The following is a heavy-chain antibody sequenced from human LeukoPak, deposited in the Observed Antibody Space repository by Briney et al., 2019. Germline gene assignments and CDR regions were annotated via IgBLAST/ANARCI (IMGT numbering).Heavy chain of an antibody. CDR3: ARGPPPDFDY. V-gene: IGHV4-4*07. J-gene: IGHJ4*02. CDR1: GDSISSYY. CDR2: IHPSGST. Sequence: SQTLSLTCTVSGDSISSYYWSWIRQPAGKGLEWIGRIHPSGSTNYNPSLKSRLTLSVDTSKNQFSLKLSSVTAADTAVYYCARGPPPDFDYWGRGTLVTVSS.